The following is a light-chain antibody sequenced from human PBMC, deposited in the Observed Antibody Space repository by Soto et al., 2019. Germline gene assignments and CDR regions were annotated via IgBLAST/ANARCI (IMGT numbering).Light chain of an antibody. J-gene: IGKJ5*01. CDR2: GAS. CDR1: QSVNNN. CDR3: QQYDSSPIT. V-gene: IGKV3-15*01. Sequence: ERAMTQSPDTLSVSPGERATISCRASQSVNNNLAWYQQKPGQAPRLLIFGASTRATGIPARFSGSGSGTEFTLTISRLEPEDFAVYYCQQYDSSPITFGQGTDWRL.